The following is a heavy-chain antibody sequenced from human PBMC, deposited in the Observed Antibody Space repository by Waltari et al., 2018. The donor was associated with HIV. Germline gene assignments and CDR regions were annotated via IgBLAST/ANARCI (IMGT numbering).Heavy chain of an antibody. J-gene: IGHJ3*02. V-gene: IGHV4-39*01. D-gene: IGHD3-3*01. CDR3: ARHAGYYDFWRGYYDDAFDI. CDR1: GGSISSSSYY. Sequence: QLQLQESGPGLVKPSETLSLTCTVSGGSISSSSYYWGWIRQPPGKGLEWIGTIYYSGSTYYNPSLKSRVTISVDTSKNQFSLKLSSVTAADTAVYYCARHAGYYDFWRGYYDDAFDIWGQGTKVTVSS. CDR2: IYYSGST.